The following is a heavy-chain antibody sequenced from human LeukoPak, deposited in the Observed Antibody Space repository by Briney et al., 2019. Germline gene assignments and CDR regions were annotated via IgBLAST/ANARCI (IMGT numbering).Heavy chain of an antibody. CDR3: ARDEPMAAGINYYYYGMDV. D-gene: IGHD6-13*01. J-gene: IGHJ6*02. V-gene: IGHV3-48*01. Sequence: GGSLRLSCAASGFSFSTYSMNWVRQAPGKGLEWVSYISSSSSTIHYADSVKGRFTISRDNAKNSLYLQMNSLRAEDTAVYYCARDEPMAAGINYYYYGMDVWGQGTTVTVSS. CDR2: ISSSSSTI. CDR1: GFSFSTYS.